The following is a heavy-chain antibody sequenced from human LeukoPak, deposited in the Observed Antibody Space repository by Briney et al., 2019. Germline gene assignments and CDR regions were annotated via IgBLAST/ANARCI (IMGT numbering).Heavy chain of an antibody. CDR1: GFTFSAYD. V-gene: IGHV3-30*02. Sequence: GGSLRLSCAASGFTFSAYDMNWVRQAPGKGLEWVAFIRYDGSNKYYADSVKGRFTISRDNSKNTLYLQMNSLRAEDTAVYYCAKDYLDIAAAGTDYWGQGTLVTVSS. J-gene: IGHJ4*02. CDR2: IRYDGSNK. D-gene: IGHD6-13*01. CDR3: AKDYLDIAAAGTDY.